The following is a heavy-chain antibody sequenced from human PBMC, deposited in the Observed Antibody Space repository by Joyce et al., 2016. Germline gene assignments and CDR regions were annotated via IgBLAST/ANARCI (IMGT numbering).Heavy chain of an antibody. CDR3: ATSLPSRVGGFQFFGMDV. CDR2: IYNSETT. J-gene: IGHJ6*02. D-gene: IGHD3-10*01. CDR1: GDSFSGTIYY. Sequence: HLQESGPGLVKPSETLSLTCTISGDSFSGTIYYCSWIRQSPGKGLEWLGFIYNSETTHYKPSLGGRLSISVGAAKKQFSLRLTSVTSADTAVYYCATSLPSRVGGFQFFGMDVWGQGTTVIVS. V-gene: IGHV4-61*01.